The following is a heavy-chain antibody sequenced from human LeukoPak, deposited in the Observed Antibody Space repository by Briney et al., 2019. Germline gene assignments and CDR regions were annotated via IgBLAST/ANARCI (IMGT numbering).Heavy chain of an antibody. Sequence: GGSLRLSCAASGFTFSTYALHWVRQAPGKGLEWVAVISYDGSNKDYADSVKGRFTISRDNSKNTLYLQMSSLRAEDTAVYYCAKGGSSSWDYFDYWGQGTLVTVSS. CDR2: ISYDGSNK. V-gene: IGHV3-30*14. D-gene: IGHD6-13*01. J-gene: IGHJ4*02. CDR1: GFTFSTYA. CDR3: AKGGSSSWDYFDY.